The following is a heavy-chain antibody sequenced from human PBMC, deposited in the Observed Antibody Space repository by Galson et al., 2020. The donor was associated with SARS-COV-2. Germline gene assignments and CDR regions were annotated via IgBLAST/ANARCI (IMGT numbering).Heavy chain of an antibody. CDR2: IYYSGTT. CDR3: ARRGGGDQYYYGMDG. V-gene: IGHV4-39*01. Sequence: SETLSLTCTVSGDSIRSSSYYWDWIRQSPGKGLEWIGSIYYSGTTYYNPSLKSRVTISVDTSKNQFSLNLVSVTAADTAVFYCARRGGGDQYYYGMDGWGQGTTVTVSS. D-gene: IGHD4-17*01. J-gene: IGHJ6*02. CDR1: GDSIRSSSYY.